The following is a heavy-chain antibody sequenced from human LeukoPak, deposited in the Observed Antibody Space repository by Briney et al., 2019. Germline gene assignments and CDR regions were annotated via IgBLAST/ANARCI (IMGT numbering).Heavy chain of an antibody. J-gene: IGHJ3*02. Sequence: GGSLRLSCAASGFTVSSNYMSWVRQAPGKGLEWVSVIYSGGSTYYADSVKGRFTISRDNSKNTLYLQMNSLRSEDTAVYYCAREHSLSRYYYDSSGYKDAFDIWGQGTMVTVSS. CDR2: IYSGGST. CDR1: GFTVSSNY. CDR3: AREHSLSRYYYDSSGYKDAFDI. D-gene: IGHD3-22*01. V-gene: IGHV3-53*05.